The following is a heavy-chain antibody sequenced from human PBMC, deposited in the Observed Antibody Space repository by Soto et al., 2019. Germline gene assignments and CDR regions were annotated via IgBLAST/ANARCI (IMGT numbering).Heavy chain of an antibody. CDR3: ARDPDRSDFDY. D-gene: IGHD1-1*01. J-gene: IGHJ4*02. V-gene: IGHV1-3*01. CDR1: GYTFTSYA. CDR2: INAGNGNT. Sequence: QVQLVQSGAEVKKPGASVKVSCKASGYTFTSYAMHWVRQAPGQRLEWMGWINAGNGNTKYSQKFQGRVTITRDTSASTAYMELSSLRSEDTGVYYCARDPDRSDFDYWGQGTLVTVSS.